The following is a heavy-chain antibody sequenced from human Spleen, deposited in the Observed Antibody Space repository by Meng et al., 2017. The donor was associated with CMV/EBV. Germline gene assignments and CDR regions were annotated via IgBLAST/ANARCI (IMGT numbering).Heavy chain of an antibody. CDR1: GFSFSSYA. CDR3: AKDRVGATNDAFDI. Sequence: GESLKISCAASGFSFSSYAMSWVRQAPGKGLEWVSVIYSGDSTTYYADSVKGRFTISRDNSKNTLYLQMNSLRAEDTAVYYCAKDRVGATNDAFDIWGQGTMVIVSS. V-gene: IGHV3-23*03. CDR2: IYSGDSTT. J-gene: IGHJ3*02. D-gene: IGHD1-26*01.